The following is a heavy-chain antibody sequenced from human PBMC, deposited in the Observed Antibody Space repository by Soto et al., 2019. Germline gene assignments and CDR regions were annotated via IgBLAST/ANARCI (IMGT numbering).Heavy chain of an antibody. CDR1: GGTFSSYA. V-gene: IGHV1-69*13. D-gene: IGHD3-22*01. J-gene: IGHJ4*02. Sequence: ASVKVSCKASGGTFSSYAISWVRQAPGQGLEWMGGIIPIFGTANYAQKFQGRVTITADESTSTAYMELSSLRSEDTAVYYCARVAVTYYYDSSGYYYFDYWGQGTLVTVSS. CDR2: IIPIFGTA. CDR3: ARVAVTYYYDSSGYYYFDY.